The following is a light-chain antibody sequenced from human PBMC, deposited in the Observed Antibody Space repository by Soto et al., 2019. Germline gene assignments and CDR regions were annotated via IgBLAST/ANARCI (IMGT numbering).Light chain of an antibody. CDR1: QVLSSY. CDR3: QQLNTDPLT. CDR2: GVS. Sequence: DIQLTQSPSFLSASVRDRVTITCRASQVLSSYLAWYQQKPGKAPKLLIYGVSTLQSGVPSRFSGSGSGTEFTLTISTLQPEDVATYCCQQLNTDPLTFGGGTKVEIK. V-gene: IGKV1-9*01. J-gene: IGKJ4*01.